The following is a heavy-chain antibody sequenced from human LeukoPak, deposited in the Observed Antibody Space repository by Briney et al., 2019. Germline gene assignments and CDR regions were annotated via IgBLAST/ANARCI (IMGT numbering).Heavy chain of an antibody. CDR1: GYTFTSYD. D-gene: IGHD6-13*01. CDR3: ARGRGKHSSSWWTFDY. V-gene: IGHV1-8*01. CDR2: MNPSSGNT. J-gene: IGHJ4*02. Sequence: GASVKVSCKASGYTFTSYDINWVRQATGQGLEWMGWMNPSSGNTGYAQKFQGRVTMTRNTSISTAYTELSSLRSEDTAVYYCARGRGKHSSSWWTFDYWGQGTLVTVSS.